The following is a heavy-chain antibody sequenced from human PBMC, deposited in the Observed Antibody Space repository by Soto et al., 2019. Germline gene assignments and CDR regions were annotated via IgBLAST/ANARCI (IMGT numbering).Heavy chain of an antibody. CDR1: GYTFTSYG. Sequence: QVHLVQSGAEVKKPGASVKVSCKASGYTFTSYGITWVRQAPGKGLEWMGWISAHNGNTDYAQKLQGRVIVTRDTSTSTAYMELRSLRSDATAVYYCARGRYGDYWGQGALVTVSS. J-gene: IGHJ4*02. D-gene: IGHD1-1*01. CDR2: ISAHNGNT. CDR3: ARGRYGDY. V-gene: IGHV1-18*01.